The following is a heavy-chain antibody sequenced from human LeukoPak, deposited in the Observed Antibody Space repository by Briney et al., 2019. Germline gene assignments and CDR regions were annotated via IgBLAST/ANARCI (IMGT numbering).Heavy chain of an antibody. V-gene: IGHV3-30*09. CDR1: TFTFSSYA. D-gene: IGHD5-18*01. CDR2: ISSDGSNK. J-gene: IGHJ4*02. CDR3: ARDLGGYSYGSHFDY. Sequence: GGSLRLSCAASTFTFSSYAMHWVRQAPGKGLEWVTVISSDGSNKYYADSVKGRFAISRDNAKNSLYLQMNSLRAEDTAVYYCARDLGGYSYGSHFDYWGQGTLVTVSS.